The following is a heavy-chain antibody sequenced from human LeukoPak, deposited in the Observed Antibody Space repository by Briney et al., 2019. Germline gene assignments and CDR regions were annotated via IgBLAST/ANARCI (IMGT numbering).Heavy chain of an antibody. V-gene: IGHV3-30*18. CDR3: AKDQSRSRYYYYGMDV. Sequence: GGSPRLSCAASGFTFSTYDMHWVRQAPGKGLEWVAVTSYDGGNKYYVDSVKGRFTISRDNSKNTLYLQMNSLRAEDTAVYYCAKDQSRSRYYYYGMDVWGQGTTVTVSS. CDR1: GFTFSTYD. CDR2: TSYDGGNK. D-gene: IGHD6-6*01. J-gene: IGHJ6*02.